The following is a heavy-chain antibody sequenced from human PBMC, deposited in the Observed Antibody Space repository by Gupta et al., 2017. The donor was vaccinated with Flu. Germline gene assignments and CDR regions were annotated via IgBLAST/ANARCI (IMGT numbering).Heavy chain of an antibody. D-gene: IGHD2-2*01. V-gene: IGHV3-30*18. CDR3: SKDGPWTASCPYYCYYMDV. J-gene: IGHJ6*03. CDR1: GFTFSRYV. CDR2: IASDGSHK. Sequence: QMQLVASGGGVVQFGTSLRLSCAASGFTFSRYVMHWVRQAPGQGLGGVAYIASDGSHKNYAYSVRGRFTISRDNSKNTLSLEMDRLRVEDTAVYYWSKDGPWTASCPYYCYYMDVWGKGTTVTVSS.